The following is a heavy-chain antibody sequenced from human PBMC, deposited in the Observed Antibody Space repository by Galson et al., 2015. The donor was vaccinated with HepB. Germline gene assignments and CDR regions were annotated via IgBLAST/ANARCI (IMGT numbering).Heavy chain of an antibody. Sequence: SLRLSCAASGFTFSSYSMNWVRQAPGKGLEWVSSISSSSSYIYYADSVKGRFTISRDNSRNTLYLQMDSLRPEDMAVYYCATDPPDTRGSRFDNWGQGTLVTVSS. V-gene: IGHV3-21*01. D-gene: IGHD1-26*01. CDR2: ISSSSSYI. CDR3: ATDPPDTRGSRFDN. J-gene: IGHJ4*02. CDR1: GFTFSSYS.